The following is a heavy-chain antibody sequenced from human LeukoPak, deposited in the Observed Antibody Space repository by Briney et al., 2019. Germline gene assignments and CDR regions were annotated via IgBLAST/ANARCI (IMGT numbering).Heavy chain of an antibody. Sequence: SETLSLTCTVSGGSISSSSYYWGWIRQPPGQGLEWIGEINHSGSTNYNPSLKSRVTISVDTSKNQFSLKLSSVTAADTAVYYCARGCCSGGSCLAAFDPWGQGTLVTVSS. J-gene: IGHJ5*02. CDR1: GGSISSSSYY. V-gene: IGHV4-39*07. D-gene: IGHD2-15*01. CDR3: ARGCCSGGSCLAAFDP. CDR2: INHSGST.